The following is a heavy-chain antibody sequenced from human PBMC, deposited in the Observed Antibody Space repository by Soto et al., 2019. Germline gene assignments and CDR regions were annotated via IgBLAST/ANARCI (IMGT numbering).Heavy chain of an antibody. J-gene: IGHJ4*02. CDR3: ARGRTVGGLFDY. Sequence: QVQLQESGPGLVKPSETLSLSCTLSDGSMSTYYWNWIRQSPGKGLEWIGYIYYSGSTNYNPPPKSRVTISIDTSKNQFSLNLKSVTAADTAVYFCARGRTVGGLFDYWGQGKLVIVSS. CDR1: DGSMSTYY. D-gene: IGHD1-26*01. V-gene: IGHV4-59*01. CDR2: IYYSGST.